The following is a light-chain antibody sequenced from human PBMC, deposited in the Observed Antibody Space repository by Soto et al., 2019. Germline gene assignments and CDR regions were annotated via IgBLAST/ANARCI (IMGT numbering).Light chain of an antibody. CDR2: EVS. V-gene: IGLV2-14*01. Sequence: QSALTQPASVSGSPGQSITISCTGTSSDVGGNKYVSWYQQHPGEAPKLMIYEVSNRPSGVSNRFSGSKSGNTASLTISGLQAGDEADYYCSSYTSSSTYVFGTGTKVTVL. J-gene: IGLJ1*01. CDR1: SSDVGGNKY. CDR3: SSYTSSSTYV.